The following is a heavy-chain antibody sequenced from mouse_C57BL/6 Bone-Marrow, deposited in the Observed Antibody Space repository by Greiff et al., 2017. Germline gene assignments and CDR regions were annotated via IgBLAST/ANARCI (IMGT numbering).Heavy chain of an antibody. Sequence: QVQLQQSDAELVKPGASVKISCKVSGYTFTDHTIHWMKQRPEQGLEWIGYIYPRDGSTKYNEKFKGKATLTADKSSSTAYMQLNSLTSEDSAVYFCAREYYGSSHYYAMDYWDQGTSVTVSS. V-gene: IGHV1-78*01. CDR2: IYPRDGST. CDR3: AREYYGSSHYYAMDY. D-gene: IGHD1-1*01. CDR1: GYTFTDHT. J-gene: IGHJ4*01.